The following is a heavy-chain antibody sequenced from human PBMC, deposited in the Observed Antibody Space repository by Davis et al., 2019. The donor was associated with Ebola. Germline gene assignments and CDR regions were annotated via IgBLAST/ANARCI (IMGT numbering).Heavy chain of an antibody. Sequence: SETLSLTCTVSGASISRTTNYYWGWIRQSPGKGLEWIGSIYYSGNTYYSPPLKSRVTMSVDTSKNQFSLELSSVTAADTAVYYCARRNYYYENFWGQGTLVTVSS. CDR3: ARRNYYYENF. V-gene: IGHV4-39*01. CDR1: GASISRTTNYY. J-gene: IGHJ4*02. D-gene: IGHD3-22*01. CDR2: IYYSGNT.